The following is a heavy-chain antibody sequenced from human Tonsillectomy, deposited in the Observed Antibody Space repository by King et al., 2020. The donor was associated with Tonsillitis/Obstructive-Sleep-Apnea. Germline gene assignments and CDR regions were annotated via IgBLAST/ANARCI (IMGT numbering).Heavy chain of an antibody. V-gene: IGHV4-34*01. D-gene: IGHD2-2*01. J-gene: IGHJ1*01. CDR3: AREAYCSSTSCPDAEYFQH. CDR1: GGSFSGYY. Sequence: VQLQQWGAGLLKPSETLSLTCAVYGGSFSGYYWGWIRQPPGKGLEWIGEINHSGSTNYNPSLKSRVTISVDTSKNQFSLKLSSVTAADTAVYYCAREAYCSSTSCPDAEYFQHWGQGTLVTVSS. CDR2: INHSGST.